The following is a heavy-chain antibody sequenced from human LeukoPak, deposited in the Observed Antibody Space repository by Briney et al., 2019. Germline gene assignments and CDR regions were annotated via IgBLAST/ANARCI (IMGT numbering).Heavy chain of an antibody. Sequence: TSETLSLTCTVSGGSITSTTDYWGWIRQSPGKGLEWIGSIYYSGSTYFNPSLKSRVTISVDTSKSQFSLRLTSVTPADTAMYYCARSTSGSYFWANKWGQGTLVTVSS. CDR1: GGSITSTTDY. CDR3: ARSTSGSYFWANK. J-gene: IGHJ4*02. CDR2: IYYSGST. V-gene: IGHV4-39*01. D-gene: IGHD1-26*01.